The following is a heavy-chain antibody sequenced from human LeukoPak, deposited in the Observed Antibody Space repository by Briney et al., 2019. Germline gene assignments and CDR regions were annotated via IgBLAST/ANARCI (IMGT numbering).Heavy chain of an antibody. CDR1: GFTFSSYE. V-gene: IGHV3-48*03. CDR2: ISSSGSTI. D-gene: IGHD5-24*01. Sequence: PGGSLRLSCAASGFTFSSYEMNWVGQAPGKGLEWVSYISSSGSTIYYADSVKGRFTISRDNSKNTLSLQMNSLRVEDTAMYFCAKDIQLSTWGLGTMVTVSS. J-gene: IGHJ3*01. CDR3: AKDIQLST.